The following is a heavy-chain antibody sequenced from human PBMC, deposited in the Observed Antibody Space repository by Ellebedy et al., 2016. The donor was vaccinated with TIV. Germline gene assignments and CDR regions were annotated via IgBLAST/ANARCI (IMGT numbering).Heavy chain of an antibody. CDR2: ISSTGTTI. Sequence: GESLKISCAASGFTFSNNSMNWVRQAPGKGLEGVSYISSTGTTIYSADSVKGRFTISRDNAKISLYLQMNSLTAEETAVYYCASGAYDIWGQGTMVTVSS. CDR1: GFTFSNNS. CDR3: ASGAYDI. V-gene: IGHV3-48*04. J-gene: IGHJ3*02.